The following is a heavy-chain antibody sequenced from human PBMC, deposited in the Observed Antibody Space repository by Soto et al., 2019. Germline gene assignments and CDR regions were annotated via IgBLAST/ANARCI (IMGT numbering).Heavy chain of an antibody. Sequence: EVQLLESGGGLVQPGGSLRLSCAASGFTFSSYAMRWGRQAPGKGLEWVSAISGRGGSTYDADSVKARFTISRDNSKDTLDPQMNRLRAGDTAVYYRAKRMPYSRSWYEDYWGQGTLVTVS. V-gene: IGHV3-23*01. D-gene: IGHD6-13*01. CDR3: AKRMPYSRSWYEDY. J-gene: IGHJ4*02. CDR1: GFTFSSYA. CDR2: ISGRGGST.